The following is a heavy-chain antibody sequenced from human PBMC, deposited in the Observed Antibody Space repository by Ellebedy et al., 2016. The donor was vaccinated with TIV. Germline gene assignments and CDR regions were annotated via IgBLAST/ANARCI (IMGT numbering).Heavy chain of an antibody. CDR2: INYDGSET. J-gene: IGHJ3*01. Sequence: PSETLSLTCAASGFTFSSYWMTWVRQAPGKGLEWVANINYDGSETYYVDSMKGRFTISRDNSKDTLYLQMNSLRAEDTAIYYCARDPVGVGPAFDVWGQGTMVTVSS. CDR3: ARDPVGVGPAFDV. D-gene: IGHD4-23*01. V-gene: IGHV3-7*03. CDR1: GFTFSSYW.